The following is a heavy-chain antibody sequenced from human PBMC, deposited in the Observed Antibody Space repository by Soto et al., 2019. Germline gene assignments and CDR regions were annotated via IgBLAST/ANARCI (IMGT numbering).Heavy chain of an antibody. Sequence: QVQLVQSGAEVKKPGASVKVSCKASGYTFTGYYMHWVRQAPGQGLEWMGWINPNSGRTNYAQKFQGWVTMTRDPPISTAYMGLSRLRSDDTAVYYCARGDTVATESAGWFDPWGQGSLVTVSS. CDR3: ARGDTVATESAGWFDP. CDR2: INPNSGRT. D-gene: IGHD5-12*01. CDR1: GYTFTGYY. J-gene: IGHJ5*02. V-gene: IGHV1-2*04.